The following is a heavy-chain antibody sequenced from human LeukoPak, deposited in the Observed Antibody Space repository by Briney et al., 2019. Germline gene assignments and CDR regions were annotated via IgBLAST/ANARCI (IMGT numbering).Heavy chain of an antibody. D-gene: IGHD6-13*01. CDR2: MYTSGST. CDR1: GVSISSYY. V-gene: IGHV4-4*07. Sequence: SETLSLTCTVSGVSISSYYWSWIRQPAGKGLEWIGRMYTSGSTNYNPSLKSRVTMSVDTSKNQFSLKLSSVTAADTAVYYCARVYYSSSYDYWYFDLWGRGTLVTVSS. CDR3: ARVYYSSSYDYWYFDL. J-gene: IGHJ2*01.